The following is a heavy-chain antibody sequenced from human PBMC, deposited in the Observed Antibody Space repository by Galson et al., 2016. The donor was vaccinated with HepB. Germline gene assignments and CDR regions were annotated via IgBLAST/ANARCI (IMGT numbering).Heavy chain of an antibody. V-gene: IGHV3-30*04. D-gene: IGHD2-2*01. J-gene: IGHJ4*02. Sequence: SLRLSCAASAFSFRSYAMHWVRQAPGKGLEWVTVISFDGSNIYYSESVRGRFTISRDNFKNTLFLQMNSLRSEDTAVYYCARPARLGYCSSIACRGPDYWGQGTLVTVSS. CDR3: ARPARLGYCSSIACRGPDY. CDR2: ISFDGSNI. CDR1: AFSFRSYA.